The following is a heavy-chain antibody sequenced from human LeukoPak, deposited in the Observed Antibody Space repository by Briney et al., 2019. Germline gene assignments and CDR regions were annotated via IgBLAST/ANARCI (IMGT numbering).Heavy chain of an antibody. D-gene: IGHD3-16*01. V-gene: IGHV3-7*05. J-gene: IGHJ4*02. CDR1: GFTFSNYW. CDR2: IKQDGSEK. Sequence: GGSLRLSCAASGFTFSNYWMTWVRQVPGKGLEWVANIKQDGSEKYYVDSVKGRFTISRDNAKNSLYLQMNSLRAEDTAVYYCARDGGGFDYWGQGTLVTVSS. CDR3: ARDGGGFDY.